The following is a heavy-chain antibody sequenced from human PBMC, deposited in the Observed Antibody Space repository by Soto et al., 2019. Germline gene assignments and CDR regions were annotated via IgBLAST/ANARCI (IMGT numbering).Heavy chain of an antibody. CDR3: ASHGSYVHYYYGMDV. D-gene: IGHD1-26*01. CDR1: GGTFSSYT. CDR2: IIPILGIA. V-gene: IGHV1-69*02. J-gene: IGHJ6*02. Sequence: QVQLVQSGAEVKKPGSSVKVSCKASGGTFSSYTISWVRQAPGQGLEWMGRIIPILGIANYAQKFQGRVTITADKSTSTAYMELSSLRSEDTAVYYCASHGSYVHYYYGMDVWGQGTTVTVSS.